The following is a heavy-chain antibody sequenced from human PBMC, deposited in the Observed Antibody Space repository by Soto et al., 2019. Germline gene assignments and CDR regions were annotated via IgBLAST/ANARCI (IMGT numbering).Heavy chain of an antibody. CDR1: GYTFTSYA. CDR3: VAVDYGDY. J-gene: IGHJ4*02. D-gene: IGHD6-19*01. Sequence: QVQLVQSGAEVKKPGASVKVSCKTSGYTFTSYAVHWARQAPGQRLEWMGWINAGNGNTEYSQKFQGRVTFTRDTSASTAHMELSSLRSKDTAVYYCVAVDYGDYWGQGTLVTVSS. V-gene: IGHV1-3*01. CDR2: INAGNGNT.